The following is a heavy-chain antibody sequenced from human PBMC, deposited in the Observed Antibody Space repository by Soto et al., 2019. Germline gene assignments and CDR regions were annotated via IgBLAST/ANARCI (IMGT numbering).Heavy chain of an antibody. J-gene: IGHJ6*02. CDR2: MNPNSGNT. D-gene: IGHD3-10*01. CDR1: GYTFTSYD. V-gene: IGHV1-8*01. Sequence: ASVKVSCKASGYTFTSYDINWLRQATIQGLEWMGWMNPNSGNTGYAQKFQGRVTMTRNTSISTAYMELSSLRSEDTAVYYCARGGTMVRGVIIRLGYYYYGMDVGGQGTTVTVSS. CDR3: ARGGTMVRGVIIRLGYYYYGMDV.